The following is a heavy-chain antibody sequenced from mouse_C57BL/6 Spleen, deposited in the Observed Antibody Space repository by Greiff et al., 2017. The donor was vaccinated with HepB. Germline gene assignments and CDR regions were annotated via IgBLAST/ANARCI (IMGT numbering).Heavy chain of an antibody. J-gene: IGHJ4*01. CDR3: ARVDYDYNAMDY. CDR1: GFTFSDYY. V-gene: IGHV5-16*01. CDR2: INYDGSST. Sequence: LQQSEGGLVQPGSSMKLSCTASGFTFSDYYMAWVRQVPEKGLEWVANINYDGSSTYYLDSLKSRFIISRDNAKNILYLQMSSLKSEDTATYYCARVDYDYNAMDYWGQGTSVTVSS. D-gene: IGHD2-4*01.